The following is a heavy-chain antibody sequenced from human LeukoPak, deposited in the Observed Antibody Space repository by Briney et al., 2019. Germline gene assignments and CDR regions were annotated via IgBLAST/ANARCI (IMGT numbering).Heavy chain of an antibody. V-gene: IGHV1-69*05. D-gene: IGHD3-3*01. Sequence: SVKVSCKASGGTFSSCAISWVRQAPGQGLEWMGRIIPIFGTANYAQKFQGRVTITTDESTSTAYMELSSLRSEDTAVYYCARESVLRFLEWDAYYYYYYMDVWGEGTTVTVSS. J-gene: IGHJ6*03. CDR3: ARESVLRFLEWDAYYYYYYMDV. CDR1: GGTFSSCA. CDR2: IIPIFGTA.